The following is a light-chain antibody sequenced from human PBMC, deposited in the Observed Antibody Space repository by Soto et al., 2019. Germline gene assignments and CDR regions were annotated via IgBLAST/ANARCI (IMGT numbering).Light chain of an antibody. CDR2: DAS. J-gene: IGKJ4*01. CDR1: QSVSSY. V-gene: IGKV3-11*01. Sequence: EILLTQSPCTLSLSPGERATLSCRASQSVSSYLAWYQQKPGQAPRLLIYDASNRATGIPARFSGSGSGTDFTLTISSLEPEDFEVYYCQQRSNSPPTFGGGTKVDIK. CDR3: QQRSNSPPT.